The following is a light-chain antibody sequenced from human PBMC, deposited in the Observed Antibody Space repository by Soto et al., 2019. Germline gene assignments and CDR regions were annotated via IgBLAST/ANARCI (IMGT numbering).Light chain of an antibody. J-gene: IGKJ1*01. CDR3: QQYNDYSPWT. Sequence: DIQMTQSPSTLSASLGDRVTITCRASQSISKCLAWYQQKPGKAPNLLIYDASNLESGVPSRFSGSGYGTEFTPTISSLQPDDFATYYCQQYNDYSPWTFGQGTKVDIK. CDR1: QSISKC. CDR2: DAS. V-gene: IGKV1-5*01.